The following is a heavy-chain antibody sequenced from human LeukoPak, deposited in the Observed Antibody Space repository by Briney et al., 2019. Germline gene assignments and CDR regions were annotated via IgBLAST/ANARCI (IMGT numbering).Heavy chain of an antibody. D-gene: IGHD1-26*01. V-gene: IGHV3-23*01. Sequence: GGSLRLSCAASGFTFSSYGMSWVRQASGKGLEWVSAISGSGGSTYYADSVKGRFTISRDNSKNTLYLQMNSLRAEDTAVYYCAKDLVRVGVTHNWFDPWGQGTLVTVSS. CDR3: AKDLVRVGVTHNWFDP. J-gene: IGHJ5*02. CDR1: GFTFSSYG. CDR2: ISGSGGST.